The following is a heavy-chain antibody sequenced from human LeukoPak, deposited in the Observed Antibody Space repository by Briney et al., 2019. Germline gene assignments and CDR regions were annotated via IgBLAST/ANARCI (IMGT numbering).Heavy chain of an antibody. Sequence: GASVKVSCKASGGTFSSYAISWVRQAPGQGLEWMGRIIPIFGIANYAQKFQGRATITAGKSTSTAYMELSSLRSEDTAVYYCARWDGDYRRLDYWGQGTLVTVSS. V-gene: IGHV1-69*04. D-gene: IGHD4-17*01. CDR3: ARWDGDYRRLDY. J-gene: IGHJ4*02. CDR2: IIPIFGIA. CDR1: GGTFSSYA.